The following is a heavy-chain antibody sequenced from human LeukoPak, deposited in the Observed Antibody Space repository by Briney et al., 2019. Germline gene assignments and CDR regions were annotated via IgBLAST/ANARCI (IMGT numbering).Heavy chain of an antibody. V-gene: IGHV3-7*01. CDR1: GFTLNSYW. J-gene: IGHJ4*02. Sequence: PGGSLRLSCAVSGFTLNSYWMSWVRQAPGRGLEWVANIDPDGSEKQYGASVKGRFTTSRDNAKNSLYLQMNSLRAEDTAIYYCARIYYFGDNNWRYFDNWGQGTLVTVSS. CDR3: ARIYYFGDNNWRYFDN. CDR2: IDPDGSEK. D-gene: IGHD3-10*01.